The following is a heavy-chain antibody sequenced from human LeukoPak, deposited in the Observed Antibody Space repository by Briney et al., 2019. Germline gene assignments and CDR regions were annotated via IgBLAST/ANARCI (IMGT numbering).Heavy chain of an antibody. CDR2: ISASNGNT. D-gene: IGHD1-7*01. V-gene: IGHV1-18*01. CDR1: GYIFTRYG. Sequence: ASVKVSCKASGYIFTRYGISWVRQAPGQGLQWLGWISASNGNTNYAQKFRDRVTMSPDTSTGTTYLDVRRLTCDDTTRYYCARDRSNWNYAPDFWGQGTLVIVSS. J-gene: IGHJ4*02. CDR3: ARDRSNWNYAPDF.